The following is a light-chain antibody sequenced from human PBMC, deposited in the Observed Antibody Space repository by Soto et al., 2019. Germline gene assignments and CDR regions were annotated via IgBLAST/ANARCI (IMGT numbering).Light chain of an antibody. J-gene: IGKJ2*01. CDR3: QQLNTYPHT. Sequence: IEMTQSPSSLSASVGDRVTITCRTSQSINSYLNWYQQKPGKAPKLLMYAASSLQSGVPSRFSGSGSGTDFTLTISSLQPEDFATYYCQQLNTYPHTFGQGTKVDIK. V-gene: IGKV1-39*01. CDR1: QSINSY. CDR2: AAS.